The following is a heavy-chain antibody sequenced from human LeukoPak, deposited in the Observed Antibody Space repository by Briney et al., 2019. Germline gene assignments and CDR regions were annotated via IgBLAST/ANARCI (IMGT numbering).Heavy chain of an antibody. D-gene: IGHD6-13*01. J-gene: IGHJ4*02. V-gene: IGHV4-30-2*01. CDR1: GGSISSGGYY. Sequence: KSSETLSLTCTVSGGSISSGGYYWSWIRQPPGKGLEWIGYIYHSGSTYYNPSLKSRVTISVDRSKNQFSLKLSSVTAADTAVYYCARDRDSSSWPGLCYWGQGTLVTVSS. CDR2: IYHSGST. CDR3: ARDRDSSSWPGLCY.